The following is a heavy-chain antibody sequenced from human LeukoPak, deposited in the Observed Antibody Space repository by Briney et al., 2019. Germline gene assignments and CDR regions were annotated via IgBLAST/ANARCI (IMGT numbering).Heavy chain of an antibody. V-gene: IGHV3-21*01. CDR2: IRSGSNYI. Sequence: GGSLRLSCAASGFTFSSYSMNWVRQAPGKGLEWVLSIRSGSNYIYYADSVKGRFTISRDNAKNSLYLQMNSLRAEDTAVYYRARDQDYWGQGTLVTVSS. CDR3: ARDQDY. J-gene: IGHJ4*02. CDR1: GFTFSSYS.